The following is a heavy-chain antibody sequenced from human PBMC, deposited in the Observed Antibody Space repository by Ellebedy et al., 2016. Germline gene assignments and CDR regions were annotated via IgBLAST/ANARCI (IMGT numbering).Heavy chain of an antibody. V-gene: IGHV3-23*01. J-gene: IGHJ4*02. Sequence: GESLKISXAASGFTFSSYAMSWVRQAPGKGLEWVSGISGSGGSTYYADSVKGRLTISRDNSKSIAYLQMNSLKTEDTAMYYCARETSGYSAFIDYWGQGILVTVSS. CDR3: ARETSGYSAFIDY. CDR1: GFTFSSYA. D-gene: IGHD5-12*01. CDR2: ISGSGGST.